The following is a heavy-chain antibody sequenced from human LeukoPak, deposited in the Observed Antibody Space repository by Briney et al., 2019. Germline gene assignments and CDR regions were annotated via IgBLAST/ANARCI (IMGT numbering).Heavy chain of an antibody. V-gene: IGHV3-21*01. CDR2: ISSSSSYI. Sequence: GGSLRLSCAASGFTFSSYSMNWVRQAPGKGLEWVSSISSSSSYIYYADSVKGRFTISRDNAKNTLFLHMNSLRAEDTAVYYCARDRTATQDEDAFDIWGQGTMVTVSS. J-gene: IGHJ3*02. CDR3: ARDRTATQDEDAFDI. CDR1: GFTFSSYS.